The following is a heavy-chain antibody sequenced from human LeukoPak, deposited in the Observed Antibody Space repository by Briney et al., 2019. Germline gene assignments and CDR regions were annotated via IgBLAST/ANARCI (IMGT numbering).Heavy chain of an antibody. CDR1: GGSISSYY. CDR3: ASPTNYYDSSGYYV. V-gene: IGHV4-59*12. Sequence: SETLSLTCTVSGGSISSYYWSWIRQPPGKGLEWIAYISDIGSINYNPSLKSRVTISVDTSKNQFSLKLSSVTAADTAVYYCASPTNYYDSSGYYVWGQGTLVTVSS. CDR2: ISDIGSI. J-gene: IGHJ4*02. D-gene: IGHD3-22*01.